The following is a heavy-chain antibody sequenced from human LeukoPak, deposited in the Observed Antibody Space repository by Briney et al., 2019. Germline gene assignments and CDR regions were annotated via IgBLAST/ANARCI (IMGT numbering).Heavy chain of an antibody. V-gene: IGHV4-30-2*01. D-gene: IGHD2-2*02. Sequence: TLSLTCAVSGGSISSGGYSWSWIRQPPGKGLEWIGYIYHSGSTYYNPSLKSRVTISVDTSNNQFSLKLSSVTAADTAVYYCARESYYHCSSTSCYMDYWGQGTLVTVSS. CDR3: ARESYYHCSSTSCYMDY. CDR1: GGSISSGGYS. CDR2: IYHSGST. J-gene: IGHJ4*02.